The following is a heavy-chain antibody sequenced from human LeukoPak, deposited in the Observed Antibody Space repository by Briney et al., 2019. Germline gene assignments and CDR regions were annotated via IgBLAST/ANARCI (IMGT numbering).Heavy chain of an antibody. J-gene: IGHJ4*02. Sequence: GGSLRLSCASSGFTFSSYAMSWVRQTPGKGLEWVSTISAGGGSTYYAGSVKGRFTISRDNSRNTLYLQINSLRADDTAVYYCAKRLDYSSSWFYFDYWGQGTLVTVSS. CDR1: GFTFSSYA. V-gene: IGHV3-23*01. D-gene: IGHD6-13*01. CDR2: ISAGGGST. CDR3: AKRLDYSSSWFYFDY.